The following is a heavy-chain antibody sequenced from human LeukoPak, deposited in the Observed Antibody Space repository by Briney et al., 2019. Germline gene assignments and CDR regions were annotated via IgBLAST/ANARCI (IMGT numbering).Heavy chain of an antibody. D-gene: IGHD2-15*01. V-gene: IGHV4-30-4*01. CDR2: IYYSGST. CDR1: GGSISSGDYY. CDR3: VRDVVVTAHMDV. J-gene: IGHJ6*04. Sequence: SETLSLTCTVSGGSISSGDYYWSWIRQPPGKGLEWIGYIYYSGSTYDNSSLKSRVTMSIDTSKNQFSLKLSSVTAADTAVYYCVRDVVVTAHMDVWGKGTTVTVSS.